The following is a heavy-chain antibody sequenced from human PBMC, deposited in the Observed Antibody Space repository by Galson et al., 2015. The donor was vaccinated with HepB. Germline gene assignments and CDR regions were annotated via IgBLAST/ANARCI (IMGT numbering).Heavy chain of an antibody. CDR1: GFTFSNAW. V-gene: IGHV3-15*01. Sequence: SLRLSCAASGFTFSNAWMSWVRQAPGKGLEWVGRMRSKSDGGTIDYAAPVTGRFTLSRDDSKNTLYLQMNSLKSEDTAVYYCATGDRFDYWGQGALVTVSS. CDR3: ATGDRFDY. J-gene: IGHJ4*02. CDR2: MRSKSDGGTI.